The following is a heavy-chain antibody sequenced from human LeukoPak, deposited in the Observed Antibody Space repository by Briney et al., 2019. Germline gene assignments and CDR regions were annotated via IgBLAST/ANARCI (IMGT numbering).Heavy chain of an antibody. J-gene: IGHJ4*02. D-gene: IGHD3-22*01. CDR3: ARAYYYDSSGYSAGSDY. V-gene: IGHV4-39*01. Sequence: SETLSLTCTVSGGSISSSSYYWGWIRQPPGKGLEWIGSIYYSGSTYYNPSLKSRVTISVDTSKNQFSLKLSSVTAADTAVYYCARAYYYDSSGYSAGSDYWGQGTLVTVSS. CDR1: GGSISSSSYY. CDR2: IYYSGST.